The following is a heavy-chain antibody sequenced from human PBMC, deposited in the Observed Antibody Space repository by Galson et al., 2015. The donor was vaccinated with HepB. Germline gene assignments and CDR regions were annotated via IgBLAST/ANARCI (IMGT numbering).Heavy chain of an antibody. J-gene: IGHJ6*02. CDR1: GFTFTSHA. D-gene: IGHD1-14*01. V-gene: IGHV3-23*01. CDR3: SGRRKWYGMDI. Sequence: SLRLSCAASGFTFTSHAINWVRQAPGQGPEWVSVIGSVGDGIHYADSVKGRFTISRDNSKKTVYLQMDRLGAEDTAVCYCSGRRKWYGMDIWGQGTSVTVSS. CDR2: IGSVGDGI.